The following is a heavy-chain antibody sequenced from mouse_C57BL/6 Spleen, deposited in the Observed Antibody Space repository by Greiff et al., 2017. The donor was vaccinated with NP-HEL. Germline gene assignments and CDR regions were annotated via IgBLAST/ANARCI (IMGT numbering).Heavy chain of an antibody. CDR2: INPNNGGT. Sequence: EVQLQQSGPELVKPGASVKISCKASGYTFTDYYMNWVKQSHGKSLEWIGDINPNNGGTSYNQKFKGKATLTVDKSSSTAYMELRSLTSEDSAVYYCARWRFYGSSYVGVYFDVWGTGTTVTVSS. D-gene: IGHD1-1*01. J-gene: IGHJ1*03. CDR3: ARWRFYGSSYVGVYFDV. CDR1: GYTFTDYY. V-gene: IGHV1-26*01.